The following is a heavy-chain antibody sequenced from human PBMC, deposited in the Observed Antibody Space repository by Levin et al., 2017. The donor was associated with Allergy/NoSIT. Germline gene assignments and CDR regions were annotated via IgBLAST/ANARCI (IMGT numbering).Heavy chain of an antibody. J-gene: IGHJ4*02. CDR3: ARKGSRITIFGVVVYFDY. CDR2: IYHSGST. CDR1: GGSISSSNW. V-gene: IGHV4-4*02. Sequence: SETLSLTCAVSGGSISSSNWWSWVRQPPGKGLEWIGEIYHSGSTNYNPSLKSRVTISVDKSKNQFSLKLSSVTAADTAVYYCARKGSRITIFGVVVYFDYWGQGTLVTVSS. D-gene: IGHD3-3*01.